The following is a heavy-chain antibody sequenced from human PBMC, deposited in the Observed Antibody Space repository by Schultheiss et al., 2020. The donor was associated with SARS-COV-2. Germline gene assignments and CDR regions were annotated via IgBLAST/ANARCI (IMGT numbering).Heavy chain of an antibody. D-gene: IGHD1-26*01. V-gene: IGHV3-21*01. CDR3: TTESGIVGATRWTH. CDR2: ISSSSSYI. CDR1: GFTFSSYS. Sequence: GGSLRLSCAASGFTFSSYSMNWVRQAPGKGLEWVSSISSSSSYIYYADSVKGRFTISRDNAKNSLYLQMNSLRAEDTAVYYCTTESGIVGATRWTHWGQGTLVTVSS. J-gene: IGHJ4*02.